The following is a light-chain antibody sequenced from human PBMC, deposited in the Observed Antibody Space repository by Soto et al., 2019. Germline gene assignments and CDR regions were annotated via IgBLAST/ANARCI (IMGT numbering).Light chain of an antibody. CDR3: QQSHSPLLT. Sequence: DIQMTQSPSSLSASVGDRVSITCRASQSIYNYLNWYQQKPGKAPKLLIHAASNLQSGVPSRFSGSGSGTEFTLTVSSLQPEDFATYYCQQSHSPLLTFGGGTKVEIK. CDR2: AAS. CDR1: QSIYNY. V-gene: IGKV1-39*01. J-gene: IGKJ4*01.